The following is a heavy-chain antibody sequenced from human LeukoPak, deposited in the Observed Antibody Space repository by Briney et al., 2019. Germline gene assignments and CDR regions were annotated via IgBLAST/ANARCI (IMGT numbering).Heavy chain of an antibody. V-gene: IGHV3-23*01. J-gene: IGHJ4*02. CDR2: ISGSGGST. Sequence: GGSLRLSCAASGFTFSSYAMSWVRQAPGKGLEWVSAISGSGGSTYYADSVKGRFTISRDNAKNSLYLQMNSLRAEDTAVYYCARVSAVTDFDYWGQGTLVTVSS. CDR3: ARVSAVTDFDY. CDR1: GFTFSSYA. D-gene: IGHD4-17*01.